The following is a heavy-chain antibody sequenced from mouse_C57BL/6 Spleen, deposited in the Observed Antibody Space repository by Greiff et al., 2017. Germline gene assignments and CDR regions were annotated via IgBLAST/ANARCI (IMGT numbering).Heavy chain of an antibody. CDR2: IYPGDGDT. D-gene: IGHD1-1*01. V-gene: IGHV1-82*01. J-gene: IGHJ1*03. Sequence: QVQLKHSGPELVKPGASVKISCKASGYAFSSSWMNWVKQRPGKGLEWIGRIYPGDGDTNYNGKFKGKATLTADKSSSTAYMQLSSLTSEDSAVYFCASYYGSSYWYFDVWGTGTTVTVSS. CDR3: ASYYGSSYWYFDV. CDR1: GYAFSSSW.